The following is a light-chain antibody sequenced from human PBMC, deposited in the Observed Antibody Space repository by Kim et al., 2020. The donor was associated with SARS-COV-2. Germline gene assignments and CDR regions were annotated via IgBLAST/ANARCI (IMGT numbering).Light chain of an antibody. Sequence: ASIGDRVTITCRASQMIDTWLAWYQQKPGKDPKLLIYLASTLENGVPPRVSGSGSGAEFTLTINSLQPDDFATYYCQHYSRFPYTFGQATKVDIK. J-gene: IGKJ2*01. CDR2: LAS. CDR3: QHYSRFPYT. V-gene: IGKV1-5*03. CDR1: QMIDTW.